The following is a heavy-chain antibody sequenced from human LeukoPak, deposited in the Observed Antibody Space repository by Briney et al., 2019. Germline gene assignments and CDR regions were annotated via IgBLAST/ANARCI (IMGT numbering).Heavy chain of an antibody. CDR2: ISSSGSTI. J-gene: IGHJ6*02. CDR1: GFTFSDYY. Sequence: GGSLRLSCAASGFTFSDYYMSWIRQAPGKGLEWVSYISSSGSTIYYADSVKGRFTISRDNAKNSLYLQMNSLRAEDTAVYYCARDHGLYCSGGSCYRGGSYYYGMDVWGQGTTVTVPS. CDR3: ARDHGLYCSGGSCYRGGSYYYGMDV. D-gene: IGHD2-15*01. V-gene: IGHV3-11*01.